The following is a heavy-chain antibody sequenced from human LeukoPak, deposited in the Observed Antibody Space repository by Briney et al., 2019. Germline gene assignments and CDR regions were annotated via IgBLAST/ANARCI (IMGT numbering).Heavy chain of an antibody. Sequence: KTGGSLRLSCAASGFTFSDYNMRWIRQAPGKGLEWASSISRSGSTKYYADSVKGRFTISRDNAKNSLFLQMNSLRAEDTAVYYCAKTVWFGETPGGFDYWGQGTLVTVSS. D-gene: IGHD3-10*01. CDR1: GFTFSDYN. V-gene: IGHV3-11*04. J-gene: IGHJ4*02. CDR2: ISRSGSTK. CDR3: AKTVWFGETPGGFDY.